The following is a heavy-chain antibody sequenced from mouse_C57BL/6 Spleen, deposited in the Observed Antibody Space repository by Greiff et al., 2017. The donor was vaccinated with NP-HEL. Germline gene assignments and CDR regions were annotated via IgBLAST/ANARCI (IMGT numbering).Heavy chain of an antibody. Sequence: EVKLQESGGGLVQPGGSLNLSCAASGFTFTDYYMSWVRQPPGKALEWLGFIRNKANGYTTEYSASVKGRFTISRDNSHSFLYLHVNALRAEGSDTYDCASHLTAQATLDAMGYWGQGTSVTVSS. J-gene: IGHJ4*01. CDR3: ASHLTAQATLDAMGY. CDR1: GFTFTDYY. D-gene: IGHD3-2*02. V-gene: IGHV7-3*01. CDR2: IRNKANGYTT.